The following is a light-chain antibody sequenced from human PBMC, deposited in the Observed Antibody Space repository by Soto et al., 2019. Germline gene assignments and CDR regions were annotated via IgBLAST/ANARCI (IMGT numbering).Light chain of an antibody. CDR2: AAS. CDR3: QQSYSTPHSYT. CDR1: QNITSS. J-gene: IGKJ2*01. V-gene: IGKV1-39*01. Sequence: DIPMTQSPSSLSASVGDRVTITCRASQNITSSLNWYQQKPGKAPKLLIYAASNLESEVPSRFSGSGSGTDFTLTISSLQPEDFATYYCQQSYSTPHSYTFGQGTKLEI.